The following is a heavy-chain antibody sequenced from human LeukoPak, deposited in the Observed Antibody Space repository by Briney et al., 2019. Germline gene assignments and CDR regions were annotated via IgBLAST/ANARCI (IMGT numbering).Heavy chain of an antibody. D-gene: IGHD3-3*01. Sequence: GASVNVSCKPYVYIFSDHHLHWLRQAPGQEPEWMALIKPATGGTQHKQKFQGRITVTRDTSIRPAYLEVSILTSGDAAVYYCARGWSGGEDNGAQGTLVSVSS. J-gene: IGHJ4*02. V-gene: IGHV1-2*02. CDR2: IKPATGGT. CDR3: ARGWSGGEDN. CDR1: VYIFSDHH.